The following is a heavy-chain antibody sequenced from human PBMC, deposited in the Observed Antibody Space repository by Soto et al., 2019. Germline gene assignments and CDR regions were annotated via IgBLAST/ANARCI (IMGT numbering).Heavy chain of an antibody. CDR2: ISSNSAYI. J-gene: IGHJ5*02. CDR3: TRDASRDSSARGWFDP. CDR1: GFTFRRFT. V-gene: IGHV3-21*01. D-gene: IGHD6-13*01. Sequence: PGGSLILSSAASGFTFRRFTMNWVRQAPGKGLEWVSTISSNSAYIYYTDALRGRFTIPRDNAKTSLHLQMNSLRAEDTAVYYCTRDASRDSSARGWFDPWGPGTLVTVSS.